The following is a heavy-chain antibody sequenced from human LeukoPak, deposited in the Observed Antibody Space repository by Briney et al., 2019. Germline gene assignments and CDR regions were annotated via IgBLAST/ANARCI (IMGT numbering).Heavy chain of an antibody. Sequence: PGGSLRLSCAASGFTFSSYGMHWVRQAPGKGLEWVAVISYDGSNKYYADSVKGRFTISRDNSKNTLYLQMNSLRAEDTAVYYCARGSTYYYDSSGYPPDYWGQGTLVTVSS. J-gene: IGHJ4*02. D-gene: IGHD3-22*01. CDR1: GFTFSSYG. CDR3: ARGSTYYYDSSGYPPDY. V-gene: IGHV3-30*03. CDR2: ISYDGSNK.